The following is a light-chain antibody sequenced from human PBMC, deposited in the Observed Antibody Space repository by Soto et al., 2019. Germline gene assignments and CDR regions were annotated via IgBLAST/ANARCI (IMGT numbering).Light chain of an antibody. V-gene: IGKV1-9*01. CDR2: AAS. J-gene: IGKJ2*01. CDR3: QQLNSYPYT. CDR1: QGISSY. Sequence: DIQLTQSPSLLSASVGDSVTFTCRASQGISSYLAWYQQKPGKAPKLLIYAASTLQSGVPSRFSGSESGTEFTLTISSLQPEDFATYYCQQLNSYPYTFGEGTKLEIK.